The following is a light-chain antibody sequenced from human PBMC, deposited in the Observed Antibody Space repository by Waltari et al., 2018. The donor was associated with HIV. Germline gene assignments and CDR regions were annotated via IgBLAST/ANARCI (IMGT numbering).Light chain of an antibody. CDR2: SAT. V-gene: IGKV3-20*01. J-gene: IGKJ1*01. Sequence: IVLTQSPGTLSLSPGEKATLSCRASQSVSSTSLAWYQQKPGQSPRLLIYSATKRANGIPDRFSGSGSGTDFSLTISRLEPEDFAVYYCQRYGRSRTFGQGTKVEIK. CDR3: QRYGRSRT. CDR1: QSVSSTS.